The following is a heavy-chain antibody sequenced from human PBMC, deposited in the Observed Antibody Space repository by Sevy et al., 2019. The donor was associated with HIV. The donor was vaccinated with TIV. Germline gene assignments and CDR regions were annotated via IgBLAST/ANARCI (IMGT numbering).Heavy chain of an antibody. Sequence: SETLSLTCTVSGCSISSYYWSWIRQPAGKGLEWIGRIYTSGSTNYNPSLKSRVTMSVDTSKNQFSLKLSSVTAADTAVYYCARDSTNRVVPAYYGMDVWGQGTTVTVSS. CDR2: IYTSGST. CDR1: GCSISSYY. D-gene: IGHD2-2*01. V-gene: IGHV4-4*07. CDR3: ARDSTNRVVPAYYGMDV. J-gene: IGHJ6*02.